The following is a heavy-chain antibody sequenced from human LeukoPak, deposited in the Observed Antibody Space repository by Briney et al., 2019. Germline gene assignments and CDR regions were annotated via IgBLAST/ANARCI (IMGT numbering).Heavy chain of an antibody. CDR1: GFTFSRHA. Sequence: GGSLRLSCSASGFTFSRHAMHWVRQAPGKGPEYVSAISSNGGSTYYGDSVKGRFTISRDNSKNTLYLQMSSLRAEDTAVYYCVKARGIQLWLPGDYWGQGTLVTVSS. V-gene: IGHV3-64D*09. CDR3: VKARGIQLWLPGDY. CDR2: ISSNGGST. J-gene: IGHJ4*02. D-gene: IGHD5-18*01.